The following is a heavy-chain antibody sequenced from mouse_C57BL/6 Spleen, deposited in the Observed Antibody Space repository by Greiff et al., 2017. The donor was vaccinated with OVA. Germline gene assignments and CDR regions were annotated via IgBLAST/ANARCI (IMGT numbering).Heavy chain of an antibody. CDR1: GYTFTDYY. CDR3: ARWDLPY. CDR2: INPNNGGT. J-gene: IGHJ2*01. Sequence: VQLQQSGPELVKPGASVKISCKASGYTFTDYYMNWVKQSHGKSLEWIGDINPNNGGTSYNQKFKGKATLTVVKSSSTAYMELRSLTSEDSAVYYCARWDLPYWGQGTTLTVSS. V-gene: IGHV1-26*01. D-gene: IGHD4-1*01.